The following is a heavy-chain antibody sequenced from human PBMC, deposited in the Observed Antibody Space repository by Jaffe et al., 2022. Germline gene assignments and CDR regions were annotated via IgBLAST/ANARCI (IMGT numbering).Heavy chain of an antibody. CDR1: GGSISSSNW. Sequence: QVQLQESGPGLVRPSGTLSLTCAVSGGSISSSNWWSWVRQSPGKGLEWIGEIYHSGNTNYNPSLKSRVTISVDKSKKQFSLRLSSVTAADTAVYYCARGILTGYYLDYWDQGTLVTVSS. J-gene: IGHJ4*02. CDR3: ARGILTGYYLDY. V-gene: IGHV4-4*02. CDR2: IYHSGNT. D-gene: IGHD3-9*01.